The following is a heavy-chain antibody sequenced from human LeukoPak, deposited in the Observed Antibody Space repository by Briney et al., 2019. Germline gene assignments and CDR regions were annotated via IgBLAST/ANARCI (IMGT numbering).Heavy chain of an antibody. CDR1: GGSISGAIW. Sequence: PSGTLSLTCGVSGGSISGAIWWSGAGQPPGQGLEWIGEISLRGLTNSTPTLRSRLTMSLDDSKNQVARNLTSVIAVDAAVYYCSLERGPFSLIGLWGQGTLVSVHS. V-gene: IGHV4-4*02. D-gene: IGHD2/OR15-2a*01. CDR2: ISLRGLT. CDR3: SLERGPFSLIGL. J-gene: IGHJ1*01.